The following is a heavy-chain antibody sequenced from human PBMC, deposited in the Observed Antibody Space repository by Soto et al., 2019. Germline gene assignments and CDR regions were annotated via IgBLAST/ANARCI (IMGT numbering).Heavy chain of an antibody. CDR3: ARGGLLGELLPYYFDY. D-gene: IGHD1-26*01. Sequence: GASVKVSCKASGYTFTSYDINWVRQATGQGLEWMGWMNPNSGNTGYAQKFQGWVTMTRDTSISTAYMELSRLRSDDTAVYYCARGGLLGELLPYYFDYWGQGTLVTVSS. J-gene: IGHJ4*02. CDR2: MNPNSGNT. CDR1: GYTFTSYD. V-gene: IGHV1-8*01.